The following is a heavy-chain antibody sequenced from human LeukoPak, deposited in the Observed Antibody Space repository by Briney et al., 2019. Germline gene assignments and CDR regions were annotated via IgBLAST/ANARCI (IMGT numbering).Heavy chain of an antibody. D-gene: IGHD3-16*01. Sequence: GRSLRLSCAASGFTFSSYGMHWVRQAPGKGLEWVAVIWYGGSNKYYADSVKGRFTISRDNSKNTLYLQMNSLRAEDTAVYYGAKVQARLSSNFDSWGQGPRVPVSS. CDR3: AKVQARLSSNFDS. J-gene: IGHJ4*02. CDR2: IWYGGSNK. CDR1: GFTFSSYG. V-gene: IGHV3-30*18.